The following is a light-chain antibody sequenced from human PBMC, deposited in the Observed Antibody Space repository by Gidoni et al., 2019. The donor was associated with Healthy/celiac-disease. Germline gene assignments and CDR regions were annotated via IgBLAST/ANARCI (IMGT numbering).Light chain of an antibody. J-gene: IGKJ1*01. Sequence: DIQMTQSPSSLSASVGDRVTITCQASQDISNYLNWYQQKPGKAPTLLIYDASNLETGVPSRFSGSGSGTDFTFTISSLQPEDIATYYCQQYDNLSVTFGQGTKVEIK. CDR1: QDISNY. CDR2: DAS. V-gene: IGKV1-33*01. CDR3: QQYDNLSVT.